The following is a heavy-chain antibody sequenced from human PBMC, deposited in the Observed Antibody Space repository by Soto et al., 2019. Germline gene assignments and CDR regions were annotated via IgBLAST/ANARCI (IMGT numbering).Heavy chain of an antibody. CDR1: GFVFSDYA. CDR3: ASVPIWCGSSSCYTEGFDS. Sequence: EVQLLDSGGGWVQPGGSLRLSCVASGFVFSDYAMSWVRQAPGKGLEWVSAISAGGSDTYYADSVKGRFTVSRVNSKNTLYLQMNTRRAEDTAIYYCASVPIWCGSSSCYTEGFDSWGQGTLVTVYS. V-gene: IGHV3-23*01. J-gene: IGHJ4*02. D-gene: IGHD2-2*01. CDR2: ISAGGSDT.